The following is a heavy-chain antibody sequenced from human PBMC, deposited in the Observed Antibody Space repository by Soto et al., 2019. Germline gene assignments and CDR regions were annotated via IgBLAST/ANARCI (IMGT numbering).Heavy chain of an antibody. J-gene: IGHJ4*02. CDR2: ISSSSSYI. D-gene: IGHD2-15*01. Sequence: PGGSLRLSCAASGFTFSSYSMNWVRQAPGKGLEWVSSISSSSSYIYYAGSVKGRFTISRDNAKNSLYLQMNSLRAEDTAVYYCCRGGGSPDDYWGQGTLVTVSS. CDR3: CRGGGSPDDY. CDR1: GFTFSSYS. V-gene: IGHV3-21*01.